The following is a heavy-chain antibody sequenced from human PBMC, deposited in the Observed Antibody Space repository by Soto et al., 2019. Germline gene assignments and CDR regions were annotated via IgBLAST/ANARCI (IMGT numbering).Heavy chain of an antibody. CDR3: ARRNYYGSGSYYL. D-gene: IGHD3-10*01. CDR1: GGSISSYY. V-gene: IGHV4-59*08. CDR2: IYYSGST. Sequence: SETLSLTCTVSGGSISSYYWSWIRQPPGKGLEWIGYIYYSGSTNYNPSLKSRVTISVDTSKNQFSLKLSSVTAADTAVYYCARRNYYGSGSYYLWGQGTLVTVSS. J-gene: IGHJ5*02.